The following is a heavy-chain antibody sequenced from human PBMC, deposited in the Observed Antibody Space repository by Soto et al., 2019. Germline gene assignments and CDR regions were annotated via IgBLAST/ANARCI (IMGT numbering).Heavy chain of an antibody. Sequence: QVQLQQWGAGLLKPSETLSLTCAVYGGSFSGYYWSWIRQPPGKGLEWIGEINHSGSTNYNPSLTSRVTISVDTSKNQFSLKLSSVTAADTAVYYCARGLPRRGKTWQYYYSYGMDVWGQGTTVTVSS. J-gene: IGHJ6*02. CDR2: INHSGST. V-gene: IGHV4-34*01. D-gene: IGHD5-12*01. CDR1: GGSFSGYY. CDR3: ARGLPRRGKTWQYYYSYGMDV.